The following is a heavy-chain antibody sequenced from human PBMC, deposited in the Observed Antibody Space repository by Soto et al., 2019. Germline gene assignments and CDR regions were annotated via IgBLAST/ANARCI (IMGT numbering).Heavy chain of an antibody. CDR3: AGPDYTKGVWYHVYDI. CDR1: DYXFHAYW. CDR2: ISPGDSDF. Sequence: AXLTISCKGFDYXFHAYWLVWVRQMPGKGLEWMGIISPGDSDFRYSPPFEVQVNISSDKSINPAYLQWTSLKDSATAMYYCAGPDYTKGVWYHVYDIWGKGKKVIVSS. J-gene: IGHJ3*02. V-gene: IGHV5-51*01. D-gene: IGHD2-8*01.